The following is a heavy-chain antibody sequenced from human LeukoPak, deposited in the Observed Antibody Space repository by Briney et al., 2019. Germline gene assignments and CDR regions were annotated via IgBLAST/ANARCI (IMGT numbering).Heavy chain of an antibody. Sequence: SETLSLTCTVSVGSISSSPYYWGWIRQPPGKGLELNGSIFYDRSTYYNPSLKSRTTNCVDTSKNKLSLKLSSVTTADKAVYYCGRQGLGYVYVLFDYWGQGTLVTVSS. D-gene: IGHD5-18*01. V-gene: IGHV4-39*01. CDR3: GRQGLGYVYVLFDY. J-gene: IGHJ4*02. CDR1: VGSISSSPYY. CDR2: IFYDRST.